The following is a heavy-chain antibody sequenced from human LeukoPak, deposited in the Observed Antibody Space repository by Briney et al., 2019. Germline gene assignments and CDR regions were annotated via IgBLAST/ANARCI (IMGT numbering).Heavy chain of an antibody. CDR2: ISSSGGST. CDR3: AKVGGYSSSWYEGNFDY. V-gene: IGHV3-23*01. J-gene: IGHJ4*02. Sequence: PGGSLRLSCAASGFTFSSYAMSWVRQAPGKGLEWVSAISSSGGSTYYADSVKGRFTISRDNSKNTLYLQMNSLRAEDTAVYYCAKVGGYSSSWYEGNFDYWGQGTLVTVSS. D-gene: IGHD6-13*01. CDR1: GFTFSSYA.